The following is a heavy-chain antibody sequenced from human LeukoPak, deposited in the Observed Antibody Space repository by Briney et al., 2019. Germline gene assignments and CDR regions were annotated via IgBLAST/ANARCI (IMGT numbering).Heavy chain of an antibody. J-gene: IGHJ4*02. V-gene: IGHV3-11*04. CDR3: ARVVSSSWDFDY. D-gene: IGHD6-13*01. CDR1: GFTFSDYY. Sequence: GGSLRLSGAASGFTFSDYYMSWIRQAPGKGREWVSYISSSGSTIYYADSVKGRFTISRDNSKNTLYLQMNSLRAEDTAVYYCARVVSSSWDFDYWGQGTLVTVSS. CDR2: ISSSGSTI.